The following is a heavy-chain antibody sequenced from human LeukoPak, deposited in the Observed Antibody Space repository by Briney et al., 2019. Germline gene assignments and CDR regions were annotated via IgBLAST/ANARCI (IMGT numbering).Heavy chain of an antibody. CDR1: GFTFSSYS. J-gene: IGHJ4*02. Sequence: GSLRLSCAASGFTFSSYSMNWVRQAPGKGLEWISYISSSSRTTYYADSVKGRFTISRDNSKNTLYLQMNSLRAEDTAVYYCAKDDDILTGYQYYFDYWGQGTLVTVSS. D-gene: IGHD3-9*01. CDR2: ISSSSRTT. V-gene: IGHV3-48*01. CDR3: AKDDDILTGYQYYFDY.